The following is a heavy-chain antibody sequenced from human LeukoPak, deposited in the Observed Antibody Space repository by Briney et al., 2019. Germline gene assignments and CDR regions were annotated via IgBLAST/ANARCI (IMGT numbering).Heavy chain of an antibody. CDR3: ARGSTPHVDAIGY. Sequence: PSETLSLTCTVSGGSISSYYWSWIRQPPGEGLEWIGYIYYSGSTNYNPSLKSRVTISVDTSKNQFSLKLSSVTAADTAVYYCARGSTPHVDAIGYWGQGTLVTVSS. D-gene: IGHD1-26*01. J-gene: IGHJ4*02. CDR2: IYYSGST. CDR1: GGSISSYY. V-gene: IGHV4-59*01.